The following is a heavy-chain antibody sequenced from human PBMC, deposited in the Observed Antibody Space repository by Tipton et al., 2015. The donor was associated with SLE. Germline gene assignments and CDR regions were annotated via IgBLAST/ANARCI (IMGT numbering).Heavy chain of an antibody. CDR1: GGSIRSYY. CDR2: VYHSGRT. Sequence: LRLSCTVSGGSIRSYYWSWIRQSPGKGLEWIGEVYHSGRTDSNPSLKSRVTISVDTSKNQFSLNLTSVTAADTAVYYCARAVPRGSTSGYWYFELWGRGTLVTVSS. D-gene: IGHD6-6*01. V-gene: IGHV4-59*12. J-gene: IGHJ2*01. CDR3: ARAVPRGSTSGYWYFEL.